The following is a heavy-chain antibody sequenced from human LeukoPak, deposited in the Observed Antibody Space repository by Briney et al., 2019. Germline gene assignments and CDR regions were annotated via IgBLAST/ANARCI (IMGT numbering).Heavy chain of an antibody. Sequence: EAAAKVSCKASGYTFTSHGISWVRQAPGQGLEWMGWISAYNDNTNYAQKVQGRVTMTTDTSTSTAYMELRSLRSDDTAVYYCARGEESYYYGMDVWGEGTTVT. V-gene: IGHV1-18*01. D-gene: IGHD5-24*01. CDR1: GYTFTSHG. J-gene: IGHJ6*02. CDR3: ARGEESYYYGMDV. CDR2: ISAYNDNT.